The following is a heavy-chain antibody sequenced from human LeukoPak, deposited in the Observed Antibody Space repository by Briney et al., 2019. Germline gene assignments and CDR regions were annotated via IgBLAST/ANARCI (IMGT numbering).Heavy chain of an antibody. CDR2: INPNSGNT. D-gene: IGHD1-26*01. CDR1: AYTFTIYN. CDR3: ARVHSWGSYFWLDP. J-gene: IGHJ5*02. V-gene: IGHV1-8*03. Sequence: ASVTVSFTASAYTFTIYNINWVRQAPGQGLGWMGWINPNSGNTGYAQKFQGSVTITRNTSISTAYMELSSLRSEDTAVYYCARVHSWGSYFWLDPWGQGTLVTVSS.